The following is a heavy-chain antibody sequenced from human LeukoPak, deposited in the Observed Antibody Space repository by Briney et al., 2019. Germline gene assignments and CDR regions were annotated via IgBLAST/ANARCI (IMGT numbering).Heavy chain of an antibody. Sequence: SETLSLTCTVSGGSISSGSYYWSWIRQPAVKGLEWIGRIYTSGSTNYNPSLKSRVTISVDTSKNQFFLSLSSLTAADTAVYYCARGGVMVRGVDFDFWGQGTLVTVSS. CDR1: GGSISSGSYY. V-gene: IGHV4-61*02. J-gene: IGHJ4*02. D-gene: IGHD3-10*01. CDR3: ARGGVMVRGVDFDF. CDR2: IYTSGST.